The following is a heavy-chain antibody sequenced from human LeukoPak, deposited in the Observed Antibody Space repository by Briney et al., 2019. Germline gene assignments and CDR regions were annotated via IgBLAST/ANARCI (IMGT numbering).Heavy chain of an antibody. CDR3: TRSRYCSSTSCYGMDV. Sequence: SETLSLTCTVSGGSISSGGDYGTWIRQHPGKGLEWIGYIHYSGSTYYNPSLTSRVTISVDTSKNQFSLKLSSVTAADTAVYYCTRSRYCSSTSCYGMDVWGQGTTVTVSS. CDR1: GGSISSGGDY. D-gene: IGHD2-2*01. CDR2: IHYSGST. V-gene: IGHV4-31*03. J-gene: IGHJ6*02.